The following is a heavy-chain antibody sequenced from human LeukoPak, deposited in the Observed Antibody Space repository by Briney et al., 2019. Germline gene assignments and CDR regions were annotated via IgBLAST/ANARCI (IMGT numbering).Heavy chain of an antibody. V-gene: IGHV3-74*01. D-gene: IGHD5-12*01. CDR2: INPDGNTT. CDR3: ARDIRGSPDR. Sequence: GGPLRLSCSASGFTFTTFWMNWVRQFPGKALGWVSLINPDGNTTTYADSVKGRFTISRDNAKNTVDLQMNSLGGEDTAIYYCARDIRGSPDRWGQGTLVTVSS. J-gene: IGHJ5*02. CDR1: GFTFTTFW.